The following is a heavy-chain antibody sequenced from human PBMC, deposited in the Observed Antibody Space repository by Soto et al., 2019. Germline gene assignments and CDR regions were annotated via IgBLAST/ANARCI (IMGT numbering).Heavy chain of an antibody. CDR1: VGSFSGYY. CDR2: INHSGTI. CDR3: ARADRTMVTSYSLDV. V-gene: IGHV4-34*01. Sequence: PSETLALTCSVYVGSFSGYYWTWIRQPPGKGLEWIGEINHSGTINFNPSLKSRLTISLDTSKKHFSLKLSSVTDADTAAYYCARADRTMVTSYSLDVWGQGNTV. D-gene: IGHD4-17*01. J-gene: IGHJ6*02.